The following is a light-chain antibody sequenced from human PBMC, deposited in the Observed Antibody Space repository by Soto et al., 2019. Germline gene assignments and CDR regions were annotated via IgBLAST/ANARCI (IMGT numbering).Light chain of an antibody. CDR1: QSVSSSY. Sequence: EIVLTQSPGTLSLSPGERATLSCRASQSVSSSYLAWYQQKPGQAPRLLTYGASSRATGIPDRFSGSGSGTDFTLTISRLETEDFAVYYCQQYGSSPPKVTFGQGTRLEIK. V-gene: IGKV3-20*01. J-gene: IGKJ5*01. CDR2: GAS. CDR3: QQYGSSPPKVT.